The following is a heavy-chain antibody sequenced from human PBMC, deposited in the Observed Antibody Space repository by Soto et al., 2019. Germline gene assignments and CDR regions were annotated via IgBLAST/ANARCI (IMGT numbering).Heavy chain of an antibody. V-gene: IGHV3-23*01. D-gene: IGHD2-21*02. J-gene: IGHJ3*02. CDR3: AKDWGYCGGDCYSDAFHI. Sequence: GGSLRLSCAASGFTFSSYAMSWVRQAPGKGLEWVSAISGSGGSTYYADSVKGRFTISRDNSKNTLYLQMNRLRAEDTAVYYCAKDWGYCGGDCYSDAFHICGQGTIVTV. CDR2: ISGSGGST. CDR1: GFTFSSYA.